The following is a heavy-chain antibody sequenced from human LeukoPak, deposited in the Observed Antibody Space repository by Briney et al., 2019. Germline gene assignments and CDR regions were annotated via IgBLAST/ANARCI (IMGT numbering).Heavy chain of an antibody. Sequence: PSETLSLTCTVSGGSVSSGSYYWSWIRQPPGKGLEWIGYIYYSGSTNYNPSLKSRVTISVDTSKNQFSLKLSSVTAADTAVYYCARGTGPVHKYFDYWAQGTLVTVSS. CDR1: GGSVSSGSYY. J-gene: IGHJ4*02. CDR2: IYYSGST. V-gene: IGHV4-61*01. D-gene: IGHD3/OR15-3a*01. CDR3: ARGTGPVHKYFDY.